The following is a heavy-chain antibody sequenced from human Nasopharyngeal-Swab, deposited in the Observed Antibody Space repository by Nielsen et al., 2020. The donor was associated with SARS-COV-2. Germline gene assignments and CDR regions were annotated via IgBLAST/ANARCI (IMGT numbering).Heavy chain of an antibody. CDR3: AREDSSGFYGMDV. CDR2: IWYDGSNK. J-gene: IGHJ6*02. CDR1: GFTFSRYG. D-gene: IGHD6-19*01. V-gene: IGHV3-33*01. Sequence: LSLTCAASGFTFSRYGMHWVRKAPGKGLEWVAVIWYDGSNKYYADSVKGRFTISRDNSKNTLYLQMNSLRAEDTAVYYCAREDSSGFYGMDVWGQGPTVTVSS.